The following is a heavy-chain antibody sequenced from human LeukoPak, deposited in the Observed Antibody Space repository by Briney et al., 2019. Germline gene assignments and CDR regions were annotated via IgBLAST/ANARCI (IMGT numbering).Heavy chain of an antibody. CDR3: AKNVPYYDFWSGYSDY. J-gene: IGHJ4*02. Sequence: GGSLRLSCAASGFTFSSYAMSWVRQAPGKGLEWVSAISGSGGSTYYADSVKGRFTISRDNSKNTLYLQMNSLRAEDTAVYYCAKNVPYYDFWSGYSDYWGQGTLVTVSS. V-gene: IGHV3-23*01. CDR1: GFTFSSYA. CDR2: ISGSGGST. D-gene: IGHD3-3*01.